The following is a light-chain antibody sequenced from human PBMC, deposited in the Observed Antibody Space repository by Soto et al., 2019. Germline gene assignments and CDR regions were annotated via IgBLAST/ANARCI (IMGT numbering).Light chain of an antibody. CDR1: QSVSNNY. CDR2: GAS. J-gene: IGKJ1*01. Sequence: EIVLTQSPGTLSLSPGERATLSCRASQSVSNNYLAWYQQKPGQDTRLLIYGASNRATGIPDRFSGSGSGTDFTLTISRLEPEDFAVYYCQQYGSSPKTFGQGTKVDIK. V-gene: IGKV3-20*01. CDR3: QQYGSSPKT.